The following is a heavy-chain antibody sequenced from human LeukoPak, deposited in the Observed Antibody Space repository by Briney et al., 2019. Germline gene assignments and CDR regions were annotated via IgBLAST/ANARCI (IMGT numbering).Heavy chain of an antibody. V-gene: IGHV3-7*01. D-gene: IGHD3-3*01. Sequence: GGSLRLSCAVSGFTFTSYWMNWVRQAPGKGLEWVASIRQDGGEKSYVDSVKGRFTISRDNTKNSLYLQMNSLRAEDTAVYYCATDFWSGYYLNYWGQGTLVTVSS. CDR2: IRQDGGEK. CDR3: ATDFWSGYYLNY. CDR1: GFTFTSYW. J-gene: IGHJ4*02.